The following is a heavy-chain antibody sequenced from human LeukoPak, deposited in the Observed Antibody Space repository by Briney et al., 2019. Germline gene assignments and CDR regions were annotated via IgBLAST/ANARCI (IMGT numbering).Heavy chain of an antibody. D-gene: IGHD3-22*01. J-gene: IGHJ5*02. V-gene: IGHV3-48*01. CDR3: ARGGDSSGYNWFDP. Sequence: PPGGSLRLSCAASGFTFSSYSMNWVRQAPGKGLEWVSYISSSGSTIYYADSVKGRFTIPRDNAKNSLYLQMNSLRAEDTAVYYCARGGDSSGYNWFDPWGQGTLVTVSS. CDR1: GFTFSSYS. CDR2: ISSSGSTI.